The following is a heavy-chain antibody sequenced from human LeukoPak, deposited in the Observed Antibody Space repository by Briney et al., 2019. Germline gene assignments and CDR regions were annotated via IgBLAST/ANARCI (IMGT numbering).Heavy chain of an antibody. Sequence: SETLSLTCAVSGGSISSGGYSWSWIRQPPGKGLEWIGYIYHSGSTYYNPSLKSRVTMSVDRSKNQFSLKLSSVTAADTAVYYCARGRSTTDYGYWGQGTLVTVSS. CDR1: GGSISSGGYS. D-gene: IGHD1-26*01. CDR2: IYHSGST. V-gene: IGHV4-30-2*01. J-gene: IGHJ4*02. CDR3: ARGRSTTDYGY.